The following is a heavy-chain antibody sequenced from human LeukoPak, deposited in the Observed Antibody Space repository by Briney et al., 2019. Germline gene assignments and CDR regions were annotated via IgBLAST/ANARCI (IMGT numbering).Heavy chain of an antibody. J-gene: IGHJ4*02. D-gene: IGHD1-26*01. CDR3: ARPYSTGNYYY. V-gene: IGHV4-39*01. Sequence: SGTLSLTCAVSGDSISSSSYSWGWIRQPPGKGLEWIGSIHNSGITYYSPSLESRVTMSVDTSKNQFSLELSSVTAADTAVYYCARPYSTGNYYYWGQGTLVTVS. CDR1: GDSISSSSYS. CDR2: IHNSGIT.